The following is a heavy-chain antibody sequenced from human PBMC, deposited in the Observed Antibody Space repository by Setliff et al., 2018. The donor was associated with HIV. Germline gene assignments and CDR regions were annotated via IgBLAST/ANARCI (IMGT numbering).Heavy chain of an antibody. J-gene: IGHJ2*01. D-gene: IGHD3-9*01. V-gene: IGHV3-15*05. CDR3: VGHYYDPLTGYYVWFFDV. Sequence: PGGSLRLSCETSGFIFTNAWMSWVRRSPRKGLEWLARIKSKSDGGTTSYAAPVKDRFTISRDDSRNTLYLQMNSMKSDDTATYYCVGHYYDPLTGYYVWFFDVWGRGTLVTVSS. CDR2: IKSKSDGGTT. CDR1: GFIFTNAW.